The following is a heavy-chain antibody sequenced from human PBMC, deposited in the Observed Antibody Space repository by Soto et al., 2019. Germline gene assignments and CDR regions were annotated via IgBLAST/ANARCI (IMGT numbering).Heavy chain of an antibody. V-gene: IGHV4-59*01. CDR3: AREDFGSCSSTTCLNWFDP. CDR1: GASITSYY. J-gene: IGHJ5*02. D-gene: IGHD2-2*01. CDR2: IYHSGSP. Sequence: QVLLQESGPGLVKPSETPSLTCSVSGASITSYYWSWIRQPPGKGLEWIGYIYHSGSPSYNPSLKSRVTISVDTSKNQLSLRLVSVTAADTALYFCAREDFGSCSSTTCLNWFDPWGQGTLVTVSS.